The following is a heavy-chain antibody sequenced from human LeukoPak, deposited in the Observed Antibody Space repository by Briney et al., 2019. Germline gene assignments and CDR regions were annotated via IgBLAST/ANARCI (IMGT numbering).Heavy chain of an antibody. CDR1: GFTFSSYA. D-gene: IGHD6-19*01. CDR2: ISYDGSNE. V-gene: IGHV3-30-3*01. Sequence: GGSLRLSCAASGFTFSSYAMHWVRQAPGKGLEWVAVISYDGSNEYYADSVKGRFTISRDNSKNTLYLQMNSLRAEDTAVYYCARAVAAKGGEDAFDIWGQGTMVTVSS. CDR3: ARAVAAKGGEDAFDI. J-gene: IGHJ3*02.